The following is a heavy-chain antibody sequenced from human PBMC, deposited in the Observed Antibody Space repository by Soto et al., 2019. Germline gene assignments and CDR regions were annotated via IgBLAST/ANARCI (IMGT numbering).Heavy chain of an antibody. D-gene: IGHD3-9*01. V-gene: IGHV1-69*13. Sequence: SVKVSCKASGGTFSSYAISWVRQAPGQGLEWMGGIIPIFGTANYAQKFQGRVTITADESTSTAYMELSSLRSEDTAVYYCAVSTTLESPSHWLFYFQHWGQGTLVTVSS. CDR3: AVSTTLESPSHWLFYFQH. CDR1: GGTFSSYA. CDR2: IIPIFGTA. J-gene: IGHJ1*01.